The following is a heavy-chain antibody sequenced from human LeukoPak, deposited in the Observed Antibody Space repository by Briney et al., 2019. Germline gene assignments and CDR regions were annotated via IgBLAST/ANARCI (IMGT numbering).Heavy chain of an antibody. Sequence: SETLSLTCTVSGGSISSSSYYWGWIRQPPGKGLEWIGSIYYSGSTYYNPSLKSRLTISVDTSKNQFSLKLSSVTAADTAVYYCARGFQEDPEVDYGDYGGNYYYYYYMDVWGKGTTVTVSS. D-gene: IGHD4-17*01. J-gene: IGHJ6*03. CDR2: IYYSGST. CDR1: GGSISSSSYY. V-gene: IGHV4-39*07. CDR3: ARGFQEDPEVDYGDYGGNYYYYYYMDV.